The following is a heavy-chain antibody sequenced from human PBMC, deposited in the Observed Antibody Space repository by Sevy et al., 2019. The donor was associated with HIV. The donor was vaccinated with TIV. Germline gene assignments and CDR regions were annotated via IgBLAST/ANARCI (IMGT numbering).Heavy chain of an antibody. Sequence: GGSLRLSCAASGFTFSSYWMSWVRQAPGKGLEWVAKIKQDGSEKYYVDSVKGRFTISRDNAKNSLYLQMNSLRAEDTAVYYCAREVRGVISYYFDYWGQGTLVTVSS. D-gene: IGHD3-10*01. CDR2: IKQDGSEK. J-gene: IGHJ4*02. V-gene: IGHV3-7*01. CDR1: GFTFSSYW. CDR3: AREVRGVISYYFDY.